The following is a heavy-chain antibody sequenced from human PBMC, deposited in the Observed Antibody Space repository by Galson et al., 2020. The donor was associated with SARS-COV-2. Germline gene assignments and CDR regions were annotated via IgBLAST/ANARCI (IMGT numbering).Heavy chain of an antibody. CDR3: AKRDDSSGYPYYFDY. Sequence: GESLKISCAASGFTFSNYAMSWVRQAPGKGLEWVSAIGGSGGSTYYADSVKGRFTISRDNSKNTLYLQMNSLRAEDTAVYYCAKRDDSSGYPYYFDYWGHGTLVTVSS. CDR1: GFTFSNYA. CDR2: IGGSGGST. V-gene: IGHV3-23*01. J-gene: IGHJ4*01. D-gene: IGHD3-22*01.